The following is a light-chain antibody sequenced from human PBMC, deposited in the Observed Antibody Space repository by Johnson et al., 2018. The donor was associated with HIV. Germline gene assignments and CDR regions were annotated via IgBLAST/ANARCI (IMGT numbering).Light chain of an antibody. CDR1: SSNIGNNY. J-gene: IGLJ1*01. CDR2: DND. CDR3: GTWETSLSAGRLLV. V-gene: IGLV1-51*01. Sequence: QSVLTQPPSVSAAPGQTVTISCSGSSSNIGNNYVSWYHHLPGTAPKLLIYDNDKRPSGTPDRFSGSKSATSATLGITGLQTGDEADYYCGTWETSLSAGRLLVLGPGTKVTVL.